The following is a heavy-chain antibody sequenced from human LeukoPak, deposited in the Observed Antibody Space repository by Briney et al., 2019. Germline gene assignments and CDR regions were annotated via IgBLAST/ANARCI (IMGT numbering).Heavy chain of an antibody. CDR2: IYSGGST. CDR1: GFTFSTFG. Sequence: GGSLRLSCAASGFTFSTFGMNWVRQAPGKGLEWVAVIYSGGSTYYADSVKGRFTMSRDNSKNTLYLQMNSLRAEDTAVYYCAILPRGDYWGQGTLVTVSS. V-gene: IGHV3-66*01. CDR3: AILPRGDY. J-gene: IGHJ4*02.